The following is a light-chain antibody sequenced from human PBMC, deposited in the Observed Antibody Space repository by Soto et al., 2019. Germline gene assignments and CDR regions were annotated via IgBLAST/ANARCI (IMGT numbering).Light chain of an antibody. CDR3: QQYDSPPRT. J-gene: IGKJ1*01. CDR2: GAS. Sequence: EIVLTQSPGTLSLSPGKRLTPPCRASKVITTTTLAWYQQKPGQAPRLLIYGASSRATGIPDRFSGSGSGTDFTITISRLEPEDFAVYYCQQYDSPPRTFGQGTKVEVQ. V-gene: IGKV3-20*01. CDR1: KVITTTT.